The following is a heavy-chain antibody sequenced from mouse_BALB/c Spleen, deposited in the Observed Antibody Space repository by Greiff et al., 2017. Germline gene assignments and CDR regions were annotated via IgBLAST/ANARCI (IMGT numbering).Heavy chain of an antibody. D-gene: IGHD1-1*01. J-gene: IGHJ1*01. CDR3: ARALSGVYYGSSYWYFDV. V-gene: IGHV5-9-4*01. CDR2: ISSGGSYT. Sequence: EVQLQESGGGLVKPGGSLKLSCAASGFTFSSYAMSWVRQSPEKRLEWVAEISSGGSYTYYPDTVTGRFTISRDNAKNTLYLEMSSLRSEDTAMYYCARALSGVYYGSSYWYFDVWGAGTTVTVSS. CDR1: GFTFSSYA.